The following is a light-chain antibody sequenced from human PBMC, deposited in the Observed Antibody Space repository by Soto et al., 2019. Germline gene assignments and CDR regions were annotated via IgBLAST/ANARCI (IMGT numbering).Light chain of an antibody. CDR2: AAS. CDR3: QKYNSGPVT. CDR1: QAISNY. Sequence: GYRVTITCRASQAISNYVAWYQQKPGQPPKLLIYAASTLQSGVSYRFSGGGYGTDFTLTISSLQPEDVSTYYCQKYNSGPVTFGQGTKVDIK. J-gene: IGKJ2*01. V-gene: IGKV1-27*01.